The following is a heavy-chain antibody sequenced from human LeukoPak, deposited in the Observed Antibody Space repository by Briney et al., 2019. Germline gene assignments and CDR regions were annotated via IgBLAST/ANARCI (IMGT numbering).Heavy chain of an antibody. CDR2: ISSSSRNI. Sequence: PGGSLRLSCAAPGYTFSSYSINWVRQAPGKGLEWVSSISSSSRNIYYADSVKGRFTISRDNAKNSLYLQMNSLRADDTAVYYCATESVEMATIPLGYWGQGTLVTVSS. CDR3: ATESVEMATIPLGY. D-gene: IGHD5-24*01. CDR1: GYTFSSYS. J-gene: IGHJ4*02. V-gene: IGHV3-21*01.